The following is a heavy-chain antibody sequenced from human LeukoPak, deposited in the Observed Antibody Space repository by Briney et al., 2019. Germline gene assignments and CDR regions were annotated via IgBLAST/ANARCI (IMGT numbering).Heavy chain of an antibody. CDR1: GYTYTNYD. CDR3: ARGRHCSSTSCYWDSNNGCDP. V-gene: IGHV1-8*01. D-gene: IGHD2-2*01. J-gene: IGHJ5*02. Sequence: ASVNVSCKASGYTYTNYDINWVRQATGQGLEWLGWMNPISGNTGYAQKFQGRVIMTRNTSISTAYMELSILRSEDRAVYYCARGRHCSSTSCYWDSNNGCDPWGQGTLVTVSS. CDR2: MNPISGNT.